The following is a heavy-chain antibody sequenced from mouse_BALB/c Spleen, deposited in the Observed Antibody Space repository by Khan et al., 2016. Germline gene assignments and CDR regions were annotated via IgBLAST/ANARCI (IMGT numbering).Heavy chain of an antibody. Sequence: QVQLKQSGAELAKPGASVKMSCKASGYTFTSYWMYWVKQRPGQGLEWIGYINPSTGYTEYNQKFKDKATLTADKSSSTAYMQLSSLTSEDSAVYYCASYYYGSSYFDYWGQGTTLTVSS. CDR3: ASYYYGSSYFDY. J-gene: IGHJ2*01. CDR1: GYTFTSYW. D-gene: IGHD1-1*01. CDR2: INPSTGYT. V-gene: IGHV1-7*01.